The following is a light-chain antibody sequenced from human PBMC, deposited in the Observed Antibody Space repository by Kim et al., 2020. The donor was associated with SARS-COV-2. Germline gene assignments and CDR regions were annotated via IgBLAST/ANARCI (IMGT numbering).Light chain of an antibody. V-gene: IGKV1-39*01. Sequence: ASVGDRVTVTCRASQSISSYLNWYQQKPGKAPNLLIYAASSLQSGVPSRFSGSGSGTDFTLTISSLQPEDFATYYCQQSYSTPQTFGQGTKVDIK. J-gene: IGKJ1*01. CDR2: AAS. CDR3: QQSYSTPQT. CDR1: QSISSY.